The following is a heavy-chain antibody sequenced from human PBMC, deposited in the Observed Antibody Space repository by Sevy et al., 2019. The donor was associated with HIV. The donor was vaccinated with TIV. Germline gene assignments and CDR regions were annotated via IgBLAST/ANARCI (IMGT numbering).Heavy chain of an antibody. D-gene: IGHD2-2*01. V-gene: IGHV4-59*08. CDR3: ARLRWDLVVVPGATPGCYFDY. CDR1: GDSINTYY. J-gene: IGHJ4*02. Sequence: SETLSLTCTVSGDSINTYYWSWIRQPPGKGLEWIGYVSHSGNTNYNPSLKSRVSMSLDTSRNQFSLKVKSVTAEDTAVYYCARLRWDLVVVPGATPGCYFDYWGQGTLVTVSS. CDR2: VSHSGNT.